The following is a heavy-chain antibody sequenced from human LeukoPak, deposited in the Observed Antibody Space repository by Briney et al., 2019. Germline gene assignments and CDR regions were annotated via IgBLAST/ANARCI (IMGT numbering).Heavy chain of an antibody. V-gene: IGHV1-2*02. J-gene: IGHJ4*02. Sequence: ASVKVSCKASGYTFTCYYMHWVRQAPGQGLEWMGWINPNSGGTNYAQKFQGRVTMTRDTSISTAYMELSRLRSDDTALYYCASVLFRGYNYGYFDYWGQGTLVTVSS. D-gene: IGHD5-18*01. CDR3: ASVLFRGYNYGYFDY. CDR2: INPNSGGT. CDR1: GYTFTCYY.